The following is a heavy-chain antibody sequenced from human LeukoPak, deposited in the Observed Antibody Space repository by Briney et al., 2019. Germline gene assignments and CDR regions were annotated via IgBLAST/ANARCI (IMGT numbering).Heavy chain of an antibody. D-gene: IGHD3-10*01. CDR3: AKDLFGSGSYEY. CDR2: LRSGGNDK. CDR1: GFSFSTAD. Sequence: GGSLRLSCAASGFSFSTADMHWVRQAPGKGLEWVAFLRSGGNDKYYAGSVKGRFTISRDNSKNTLFLQMNSLRAEDTAVYYCAKDLFGSGSYEYWGQGTLVTVST. V-gene: IGHV3-30*02. J-gene: IGHJ4*02.